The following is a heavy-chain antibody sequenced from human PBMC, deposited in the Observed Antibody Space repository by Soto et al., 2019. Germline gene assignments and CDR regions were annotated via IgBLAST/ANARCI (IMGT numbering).Heavy chain of an antibody. Sequence: ASVKVSCKASGYTFTGYYMHWVRQAPGQGLEWMGWINPNSGGTNYAQKFQGWVTMTRDTSISTAYMELSRLRSDDTAVYYCARDLEAAAGPYYYYGMDAWGQGTTAIVAS. CDR1: GYTFTGYY. D-gene: IGHD6-13*01. J-gene: IGHJ6*02. CDR2: INPNSGGT. CDR3: ARDLEAAAGPYYYYGMDA. V-gene: IGHV1-2*04.